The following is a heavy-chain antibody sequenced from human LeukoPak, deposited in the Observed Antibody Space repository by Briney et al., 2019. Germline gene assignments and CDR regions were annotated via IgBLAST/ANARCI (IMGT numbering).Heavy chain of an antibody. D-gene: IGHD6-19*01. CDR1: GFTFSDYS. J-gene: IGHJ5*02. V-gene: IGHV3-21*01. CDR3: ARGAVAGTLNWFDP. CDR2: ISSSSSYI. Sequence: GGSLRLSCAASGFTFSDYSMNWVRQAPGKGLEWVSSISSSSSYIYYADSVKGRFTISRDNAKNSPYLQMNSLRAEDTAVYYCARGAVAGTLNWFDPWGQGTLVTVSS.